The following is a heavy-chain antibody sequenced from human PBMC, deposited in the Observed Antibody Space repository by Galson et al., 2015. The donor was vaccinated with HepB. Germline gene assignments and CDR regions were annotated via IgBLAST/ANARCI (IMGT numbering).Heavy chain of an antibody. J-gene: IGHJ5*02. Sequence: SLRLSCAASGFTVSSNYMSWVRQAPGKGLEWVSVIYSGGSTYYADSVKGRFTISRDNSKNTLYLQMNSLRAEDTAVYYCARISPGYSYPSDNWFDPWGQGTLVTVSS. CDR3: ARISPGYSYPSDNWFDP. CDR1: GFTVSSNY. V-gene: IGHV3-53*01. D-gene: IGHD5-18*01. CDR2: IYSGGST.